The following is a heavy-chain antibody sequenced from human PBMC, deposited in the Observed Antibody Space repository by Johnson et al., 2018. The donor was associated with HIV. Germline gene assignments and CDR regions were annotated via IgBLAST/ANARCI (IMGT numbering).Heavy chain of an antibody. CDR1: GFTFSSYG. D-gene: IGHD5-24*01. CDR2: ISYDGYNK. J-gene: IGHJ3*02. V-gene: IGHV3-30*19. Sequence: QVQLVESGGGVVQPGGSLRLSCAASGFTFSSYGMHWVRQAPGKGLAWVALISYDGYNKYYADSVKGRFTISRDNSKNTVYLQMNSLRAEDTAVYYCAKDVGDGYNRWGAFDIWGQGTMVTVSS. CDR3: AKDVGDGYNRWGAFDI.